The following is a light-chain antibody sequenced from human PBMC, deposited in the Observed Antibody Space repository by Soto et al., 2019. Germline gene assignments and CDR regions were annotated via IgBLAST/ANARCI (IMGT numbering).Light chain of an antibody. CDR3: AAWDDSLNGWV. Sequence: QSVLTQPPSASGTPGQRVTISCSGSSSNIGSNTVNWYQQLPGTAPKLLIYSNNQRPSGVPDRFSGSKSGTSASLAISGLQYDDEADYYCAAWDDSLNGWVFGGGTQLTVL. CDR2: SNN. V-gene: IGLV1-44*01. CDR1: SSNIGSNT. J-gene: IGLJ3*02.